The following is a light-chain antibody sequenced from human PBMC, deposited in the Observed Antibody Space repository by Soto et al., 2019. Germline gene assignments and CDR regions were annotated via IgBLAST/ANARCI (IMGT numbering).Light chain of an antibody. CDR1: QRVLYSSNNKNY. Sequence: DIVMTQSPDSLAVSLGERATINCKSSQRVLYSSNNKNYLAWYQQKPGQAPRLLIYDASYRATGIPDRFSGSGSGTDFTLTISRLEPEDFAVYYCQQYGSSGTFGQGTKVDIK. J-gene: IGKJ1*01. CDR2: DAS. CDR3: QQYGSSGT. V-gene: IGKV4-1*01.